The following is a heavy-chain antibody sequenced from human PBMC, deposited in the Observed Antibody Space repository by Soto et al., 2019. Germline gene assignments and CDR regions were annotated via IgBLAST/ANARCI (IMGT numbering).Heavy chain of an antibody. Sequence: SETLSLTCAVYGGSFSGYYWSWIRQPPGKGLEWIGEINHSGSTNYNPSLKSRVTISVDTSKNQFSLKLSSVTAADTAVYYCASGHSSGWDVYFDYWGQGTLVTVSS. V-gene: IGHV4-34*01. J-gene: IGHJ4*02. CDR3: ASGHSSGWDVYFDY. CDR1: GGSFSGYY. CDR2: INHSGST. D-gene: IGHD6-19*01.